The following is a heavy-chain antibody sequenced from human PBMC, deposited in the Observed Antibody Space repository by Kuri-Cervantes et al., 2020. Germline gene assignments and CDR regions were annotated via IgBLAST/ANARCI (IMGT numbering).Heavy chain of an antibody. CDR1: GFTFSSYA. V-gene: IGHV3-30-3*01. Sequence: GESLKISCAASGFTFSSYAMHWVRQAPGKGLEWVAVISYDGSNKYYADSVKGRFTISRDNSKNTLYLQMNSLRAEDTAVYYCAREVAEAGPFDYWGQGTLVTVSS. CDR2: ISYDGSNK. CDR3: AREVAEAGPFDY. J-gene: IGHJ4*02. D-gene: IGHD6-19*01.